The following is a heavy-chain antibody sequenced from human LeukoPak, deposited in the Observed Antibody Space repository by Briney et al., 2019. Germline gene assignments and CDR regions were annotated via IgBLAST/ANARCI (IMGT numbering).Heavy chain of an antibody. Sequence: GESLKISCKGSGYSFTSYWIGWVRQMPGKGLEWMGIIYPGDSDTRYSPSFQGQVTISADKSISTAYLQWSSLKASDTAMYYCARRATWEFGSSSGGFDYWGQGTLVTVSS. J-gene: IGHJ4*02. CDR1: GYSFTSYW. D-gene: IGHD6-6*01. CDR2: IYPGDSDT. CDR3: ARRATWEFGSSSGGFDY. V-gene: IGHV5-51*01.